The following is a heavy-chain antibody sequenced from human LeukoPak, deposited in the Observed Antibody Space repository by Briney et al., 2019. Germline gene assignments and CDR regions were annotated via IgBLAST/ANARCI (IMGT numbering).Heavy chain of an antibody. Sequence: GGSLRLSCAASGFTFSSYAMHWVRQAPGKGLEYVSAISSNGGSTYYANSVKGRFTISRDNSKNTLYLQMGSLRAEDMAVYYCARGPHYYDSSGYFNYFQHWGQGTLVTVSS. V-gene: IGHV3-64*01. CDR2: ISSNGGST. CDR3: ARGPHYYDSSGYFNYFQH. CDR1: GFTFSSYA. J-gene: IGHJ1*01. D-gene: IGHD3-22*01.